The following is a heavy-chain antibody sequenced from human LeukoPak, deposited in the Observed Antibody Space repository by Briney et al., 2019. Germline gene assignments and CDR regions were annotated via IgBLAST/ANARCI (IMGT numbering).Heavy chain of an antibody. J-gene: IGHJ4*02. Sequence: PGGSLRLSCAASGFTFSSYWMSWVRQAPGKGLEWVANIKQDGSEKYYVDSVKGRFTISRDNAKNSLYLQMNSLGAEDTAVYYCAKDEGYCSGGNCYQHHDWGQGTLVTVSS. CDR2: IKQDGSEK. CDR1: GFTFSSYW. V-gene: IGHV3-7*03. D-gene: IGHD2-15*01. CDR3: AKDEGYCSGGNCYQHHD.